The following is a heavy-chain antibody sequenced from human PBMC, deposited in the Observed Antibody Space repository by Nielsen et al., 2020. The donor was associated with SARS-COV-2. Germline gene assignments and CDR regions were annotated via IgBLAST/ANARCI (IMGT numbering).Heavy chain of an antibody. CDR1: GFTFSSYA. J-gene: IGHJ6*02. V-gene: IGHV3-23*01. D-gene: IGHD3-10*01. CDR3: AKDYSMVRGARGTQYYYYGMDV. Sequence: GSLRLSCAASGFTFSSYAMSWVRQAPGKGLEWVSAISGSGGSTYYADSVKGRFTISRDNSKNTLYLQMNSLRAEDTAVYYCAKDYSMVRGARGTQYYYYGMDVWGQGTTVTVSS. CDR2: ISGSGGST.